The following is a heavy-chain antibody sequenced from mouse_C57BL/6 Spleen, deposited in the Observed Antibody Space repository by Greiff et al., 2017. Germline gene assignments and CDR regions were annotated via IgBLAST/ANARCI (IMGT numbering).Heavy chain of an antibody. D-gene: IGHD4-1*01. V-gene: IGHV1-72*01. CDR3: AKGPSWDQFAY. J-gene: IGHJ3*01. CDR2: IDPNSGGT. CDR1: GYTFTSYW. Sequence: QVQLQQPGAELVKPGASVKLSCTASGYTFTSYWMHWVKQRPGRGLEWIGRIDPNSGGTKYNEKFKSKATLTVDKPSSTAYMQLNSLTSEDSAVYYCAKGPSWDQFAYWGQGTLVTVSA.